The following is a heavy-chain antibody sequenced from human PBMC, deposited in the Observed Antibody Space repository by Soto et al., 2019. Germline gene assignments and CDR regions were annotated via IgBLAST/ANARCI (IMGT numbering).Heavy chain of an antibody. J-gene: IGHJ4*02. CDR3: ARLYTGKYIMYH. V-gene: IGHV4-39*01. CDR1: GGSISSNIYR. CDR2: IHFSGNS. D-gene: IGHD1-26*01. Sequence: PSATLSLTCSVSGGSISSNIYRWSWNPRSPGRGLEWIASIHFSGNSFSNPSLKGRVTVSVDTSQSQFSLRLSSVTAADTAVYYCARLYTGKYIMYHWGQGTLVTVS.